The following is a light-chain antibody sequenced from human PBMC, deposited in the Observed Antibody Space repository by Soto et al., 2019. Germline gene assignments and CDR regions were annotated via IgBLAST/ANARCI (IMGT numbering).Light chain of an antibody. CDR1: QSIASN. CDR3: QQHNHWPS. Sequence: EIVMTQSPATLPVSPGESATLSCRARQSIASNLAWYQQKPCQAPRLLIHSASARATGIPPRFSGSGSGTEFTLTISSLQSEDFAVYYCQQHNHWPSFGQGTNLEIK. V-gene: IGKV3-15*01. CDR2: SAS. J-gene: IGKJ2*01.